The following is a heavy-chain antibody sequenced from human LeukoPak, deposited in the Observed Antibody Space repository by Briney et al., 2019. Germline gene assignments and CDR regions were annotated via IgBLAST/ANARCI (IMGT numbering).Heavy chain of an antibody. V-gene: IGHV4-59*01. CDR1: GGSISSYY. CDR2: IYYSGST. Sequence: NPSETLSLTCTVSGGSISSYYWSWIRQPPGKGLEWIGYIYYSGSTNYNPSLKSRVTISVDTSKNQFSLKLSSVTAADTAVYYCARDGAPYCGGDCYDYWGQGTLVTVSS. CDR3: ARDGAPYCGGDCYDY. J-gene: IGHJ4*02. D-gene: IGHD2-21*01.